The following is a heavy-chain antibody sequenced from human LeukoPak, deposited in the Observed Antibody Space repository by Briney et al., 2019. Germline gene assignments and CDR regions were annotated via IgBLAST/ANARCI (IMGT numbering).Heavy chain of an antibody. J-gene: IGHJ4*02. CDR3: ARGRLIDYYFDY. V-gene: IGHV4-59*01. D-gene: IGHD3-16*01. CDR1: GFTFSSYE. CDR2: IYYSGST. Sequence: LRLSCAASGFTFSSYEMNWVRQAPGKGLEWIGYIYYSGSTNYNPSLKSRVTISVDTSKNQFSLKLSSVTAADTAVYYCARGRLIDYYFDYWGQGTLVTVSS.